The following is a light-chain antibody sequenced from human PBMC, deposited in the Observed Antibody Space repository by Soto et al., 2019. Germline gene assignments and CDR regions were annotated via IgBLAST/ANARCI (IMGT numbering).Light chain of an antibody. J-gene: IGKJ5*01. CDR2: KVS. CDR3: MQGTHWPPIT. V-gene: IGKV2-30*01. Sequence: DVVLTQSPLSLPVTLGQPASISCRSTQSLVYSDGNIYLNWFQQRPGQSPRRLMYKVSNRDSGVPDRFSGTGSGTDFTLKISRVEAEDVGVYYCMQGTHWPPITFGQGTRLEFK. CDR1: QSLVYSDGNIY.